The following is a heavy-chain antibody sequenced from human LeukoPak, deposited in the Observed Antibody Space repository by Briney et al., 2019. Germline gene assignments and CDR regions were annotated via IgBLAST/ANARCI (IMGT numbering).Heavy chain of an antibody. V-gene: IGHV4-59*02. CDR3: ARFYDSPISAFDM. CDR1: GVSVTNYF. J-gene: IGHJ3*02. Sequence: SETLSLTCTVSGVSVTNYFWSWIRQPPGKGLEWVAYLYYAGDANYNPSLNSRLSVSVDTSKNQFSLRLSSVTAADTATYYCARFYDSPISAFDMWGQGTMVTVSS. D-gene: IGHD3-22*01. CDR2: LYYAGDA.